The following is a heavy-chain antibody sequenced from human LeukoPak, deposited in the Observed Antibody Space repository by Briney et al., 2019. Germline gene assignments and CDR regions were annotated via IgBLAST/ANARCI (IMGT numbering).Heavy chain of an antibody. J-gene: IGHJ6*02. CDR1: GYTFTGDY. V-gene: IGHV1-2*02. Sequence: ASVKVSCKASGYTFTGDYMHWVRQAPGQGLEWMGWINPNSGGTNYAQKFQGRVTMTRDTSISTAYMELSRLRSDDTAVYYCAREHALNYYYYGMDVWGQGTTVTVSS. CDR3: AREHALNYYYYGMDV. D-gene: IGHD4/OR15-4a*01. CDR2: INPNSGGT.